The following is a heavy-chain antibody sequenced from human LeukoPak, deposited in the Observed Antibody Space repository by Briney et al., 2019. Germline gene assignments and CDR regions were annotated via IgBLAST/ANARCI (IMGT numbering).Heavy chain of an antibody. CDR1: GFTFSSYE. V-gene: IGHV3-66*01. Sequence: GGSLRLSCAASGFTFSSYEMNWVRQAPGKGLEWVSVIYSGGSTYYADSVKGRFTISRDNSKNTLYLQMNSLRAEDTAVYYCARVSDYGDHPGDYWGQGTLVTVSS. CDR3: ARVSDYGDHPGDY. D-gene: IGHD4-17*01. J-gene: IGHJ4*02. CDR2: IYSGGST.